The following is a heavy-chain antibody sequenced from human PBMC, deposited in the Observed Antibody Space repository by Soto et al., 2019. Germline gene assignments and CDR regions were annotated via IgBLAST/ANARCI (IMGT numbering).Heavy chain of an antibody. CDR1: GFTFSSYA. CDR3: ARNNRPYCSGGSSYSDY. V-gene: IGHV3-30-3*01. D-gene: IGHD2-15*01. J-gene: IGHJ4*02. Sequence: QVQLVESGGGVVQPGRSLRLSCAASGFTFSSYAMHWVRQAPGKGLEWVAVISYDGSNKYYADSVKGRFTISRDNSKNPLDLQMNSLRAEDTAVYYCARNNRPYCSGGSSYSDYWGQGTLVTVSS. CDR2: ISYDGSNK.